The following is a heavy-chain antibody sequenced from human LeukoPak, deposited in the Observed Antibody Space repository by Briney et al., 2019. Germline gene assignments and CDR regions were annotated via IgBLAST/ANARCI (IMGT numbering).Heavy chain of an antibody. CDR2: INSDGSST. V-gene: IGHV3-74*01. D-gene: IGHD3-3*01. CDR3: ARSDFAVARYYYYGMDV. J-gene: IGHJ6*02. Sequence: GGSLRLSCAASGFTFSSYWMHWVRQAPGKGLVWVSRINSDGSSTSYADSVKGRFAISRDNAKNTLYLQMNSLSAEDTAVYYCARSDFAVARYYYYGMDVWGQGTTVTVSS. CDR1: GFTFSSYW.